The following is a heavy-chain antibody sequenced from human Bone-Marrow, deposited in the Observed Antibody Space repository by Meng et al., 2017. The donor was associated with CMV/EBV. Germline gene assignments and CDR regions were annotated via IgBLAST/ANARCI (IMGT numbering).Heavy chain of an antibody. J-gene: IGHJ4*02. D-gene: IGHD3-3*01. V-gene: IGHV1-2*02. Sequence: ASVKVSCKASGYTFTGYYMHWVRQAPGQGLEWMGWINPNSGGTNYAQKFQDRVTMTRDTSISTAYMELSRLRSDDTAVYYCARDAGRLFGVFHIDYWGQGTLVTISS. CDR3: ARDAGRLFGVFHIDY. CDR1: GYTFTGYY. CDR2: INPNSGGT.